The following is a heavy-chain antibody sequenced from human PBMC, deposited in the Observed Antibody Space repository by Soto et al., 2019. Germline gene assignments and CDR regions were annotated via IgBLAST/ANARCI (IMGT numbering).Heavy chain of an antibody. Sequence: PGESLKISCKPSGYSFTDYSITWVRQMSGKGLEWMGRIDPRDSQTDYSPSFQGHVTVSADKSSGTAFLQWHGLKASDTAIYYCARTGSGSWLDPWGQGTLVTVSS. CDR2: IDPRDSQT. V-gene: IGHV5-10-1*01. CDR1: GYSFTDYS. D-gene: IGHD3-10*01. CDR3: ARTGSGSWLDP. J-gene: IGHJ5*02.